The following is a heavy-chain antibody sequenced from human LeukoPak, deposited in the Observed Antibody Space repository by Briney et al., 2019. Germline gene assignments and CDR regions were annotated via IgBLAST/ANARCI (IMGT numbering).Heavy chain of an antibody. D-gene: IGHD3-3*01. Sequence: GGSLRLSCAASGFTFSSYSMNWVRQAPGKGLEWVSYISSGSSTMYYADSVKGRFTISRDNAKNSLYLQMNSLRAEDTAVYYCARDYDFRSGYYTGIFDFWGQGTLVTVSS. J-gene: IGHJ4*02. CDR3: ARDYDFRSGYYTGIFDF. V-gene: IGHV3-48*01. CDR1: GFTFSSYS. CDR2: ISSGSSTM.